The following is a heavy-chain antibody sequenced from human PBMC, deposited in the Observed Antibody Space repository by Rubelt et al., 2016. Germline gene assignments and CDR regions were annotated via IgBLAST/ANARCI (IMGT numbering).Heavy chain of an antibody. J-gene: IGHJ3*02. Sequence: QVQLVQSGAEVKKPGASVKVSCKASGYTFTSYAMHWVRQAPGQRLEWMGWINAGNGNTKYSQKFQGRVPMTRETSASTAYRGLSSLISEDTAVYYCARGAGGRYFDWYDAFDIWGQGTMVTVSS. CDR1: GYTFTSYA. CDR3: ARGAGGRYFDWYDAFDI. CDR2: INAGNGNT. V-gene: IGHV1-3*01. D-gene: IGHD3-9*01.